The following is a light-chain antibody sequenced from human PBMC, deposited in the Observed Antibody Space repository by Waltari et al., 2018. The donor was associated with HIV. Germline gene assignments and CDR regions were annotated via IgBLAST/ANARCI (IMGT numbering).Light chain of an antibody. J-gene: IGLJ3*02. CDR2: QDS. Sequence: SYELTQPPSVSVSPGQTASIPCSGDKVGDNYACWYQQKPGQSPVLVIYQDSKRPSGIPERFSGSNSGNTATLTIRGTQAMDEADYYCQAWDSGTWVFGGGTKLTVL. CDR1: KVGDNY. CDR3: QAWDSGTWV. V-gene: IGLV3-1*01.